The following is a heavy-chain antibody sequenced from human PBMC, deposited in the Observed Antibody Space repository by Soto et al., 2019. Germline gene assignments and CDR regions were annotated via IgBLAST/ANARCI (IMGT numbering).Heavy chain of an antibody. CDR2: IGSGGST. J-gene: IGHJ5*02. V-gene: IGHV3-23*01. D-gene: IGHD3-3*01. CDR3: AKDRLLWGINWFDP. CDR1: GFIFSSYA. Sequence: GGSLRLSCAASGFIFSSYAMSWVRQAPGKGLEWVSAIGSGGSTYYADSVKGRFIISRDNSKNTLFLQMNSLRAEDTAVYYCAKDRLLWGINWFDPWGQGTLVTVSS.